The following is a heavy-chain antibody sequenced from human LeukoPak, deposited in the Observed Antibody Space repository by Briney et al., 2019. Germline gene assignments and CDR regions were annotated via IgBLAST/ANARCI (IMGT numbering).Heavy chain of an antibody. D-gene: IGHD5-12*01. CDR2: IYPGDSDT. Sequence: ESLKISCKGSGYSFTSYWIGWVRQMPGKGLEWMGIIYPGDSDTRYSPSFQGQVTISADKSISTAYLQWSSLKASDTAMYYCARPRGDIVATIYYFDYWGQGTLVTVSS. CDR1: GYSFTSYW. CDR3: ARPRGDIVATIYYFDY. V-gene: IGHV5-51*01. J-gene: IGHJ4*02.